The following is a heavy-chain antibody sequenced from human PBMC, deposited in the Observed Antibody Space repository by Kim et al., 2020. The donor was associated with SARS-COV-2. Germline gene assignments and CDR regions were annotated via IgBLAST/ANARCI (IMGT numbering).Heavy chain of an antibody. J-gene: IGHJ3*02. Sequence: LKSRVTISVDKSKNQFSLKLSSVTAADTAVYYCAREGDDSSGFDDAFDIWGQETTVTVAS. CDR3: AREGDDSSGFDDAFDI. D-gene: IGHD3-22*01. V-gene: IGHV4-4*02.